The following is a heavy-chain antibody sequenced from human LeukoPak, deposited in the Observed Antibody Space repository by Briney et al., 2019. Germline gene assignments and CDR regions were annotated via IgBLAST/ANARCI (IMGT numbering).Heavy chain of an antibody. Sequence: PGGSLRLSCAASGFTFSNAWMSWVRQAPGKGLEWVGRIKSKTDGGTTDYAAPVKGRFTISRDDSKNTLYLQMNSLKTEDTAVYYCTSPYYYGSGSYLWGQGTLVTVPS. V-gene: IGHV3-15*01. CDR3: TSPYYYGSGSYL. D-gene: IGHD3-10*01. J-gene: IGHJ4*02. CDR1: GFTFSNAW. CDR2: IKSKTDGGTT.